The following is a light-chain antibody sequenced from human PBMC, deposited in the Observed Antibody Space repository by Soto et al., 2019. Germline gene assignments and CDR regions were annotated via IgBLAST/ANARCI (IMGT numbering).Light chain of an antibody. CDR3: QQYNNWPGT. J-gene: IGKJ2*02. Sequence: EIVMTQSPATLSVSPGERVTLSCRASQSVSSNLAWYQQKPGQAPRLLIYGASTRATGIPARFSGSGSGTEFTLIISSLQSEDFAVYYCQQYNNWPGTFGQGTKLEIK. CDR2: GAS. V-gene: IGKV3-15*01. CDR1: QSVSSN.